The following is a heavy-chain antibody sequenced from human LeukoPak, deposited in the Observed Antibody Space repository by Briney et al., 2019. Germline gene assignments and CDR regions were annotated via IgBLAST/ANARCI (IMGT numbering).Heavy chain of an antibody. D-gene: IGHD6-19*01. J-gene: IGHJ5*02. Sequence: SETLSLTCTVSGDSMTNYYWNWIRQPPGKGLEWIGYIHHSGTTNYNPSLKSRVTISVDTSKNQFSLKLSSVTAADTAVYYCARPQSVTGLGTGWFDPWGQGTLVTVSS. CDR3: ARPQSVTGLGTGWFDP. CDR1: GDSMTNYY. V-gene: IGHV4-59*08. CDR2: IHHSGTT.